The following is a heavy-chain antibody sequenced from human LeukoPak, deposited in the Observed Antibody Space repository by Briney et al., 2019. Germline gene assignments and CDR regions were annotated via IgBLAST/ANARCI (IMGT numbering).Heavy chain of an antibody. J-gene: IGHJ5*02. CDR1: GFTFSSYG. CDR2: IWYDGSNK. Sequence: GGSLRLSCAASGFTFSSYGMHWVRQAPGKGLEWVAVIWYDGSNKYYADSVKGRFTISRDNSKNTLYLQMNSLRAEDTAVHYCAREDFDSSGYTNWFDPWGQGTLVTVSS. D-gene: IGHD3-22*01. CDR3: AREDFDSSGYTNWFDP. V-gene: IGHV3-33*01.